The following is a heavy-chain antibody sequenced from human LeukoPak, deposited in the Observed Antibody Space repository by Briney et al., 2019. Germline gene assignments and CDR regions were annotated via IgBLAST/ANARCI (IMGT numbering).Heavy chain of an antibody. CDR1: GYTFTSYD. CDR2: MNPNSGNT. V-gene: IGHV1-8*01. CDR3: ARSWFRPDAFDI. J-gene: IGHJ3*02. D-gene: IGHD3-9*01. Sequence: ASVKVSCKASGYTFTSYDINWVRQATGQGLEWMGWMNPNSGNTGYAHKFQGRVTMTRTTSISTAYMELSSLRSEDTAVYYCARSWFRPDAFDIWGQGTMVTVSS.